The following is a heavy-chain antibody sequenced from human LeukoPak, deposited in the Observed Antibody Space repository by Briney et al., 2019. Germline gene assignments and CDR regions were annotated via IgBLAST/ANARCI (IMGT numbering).Heavy chain of an antibody. J-gene: IGHJ5*02. CDR3: VRGTDIYCSGGSCYDWFDP. CDR2: INSDGSST. D-gene: IGHD2-15*01. CDR1: RFAFSSYW. Sequence: PGGSLRPSCAASRFAFSSYWMHWVRQAPGKGLVWVSRINSDGSSTSYADSVKGRFTFSRDNAKNTLYLQMNSLRAEDTAVYYCVRGTDIYCSGGSCYDWFDPWGQGTLVTVSS. V-gene: IGHV3-74*01.